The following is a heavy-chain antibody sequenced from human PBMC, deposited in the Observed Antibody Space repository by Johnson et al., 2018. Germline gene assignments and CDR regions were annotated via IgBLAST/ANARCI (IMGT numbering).Heavy chain of an antibody. J-gene: IGHJ6*03. V-gene: IGHV4-34*01. CDR1: GASFSGYY. Sequence: QVQLQQWGAGLLKPSETLSLTCAVYGASFSGYYWIWIRQPPGKGLEWIGEINHCGSTNYNPSLKSRVTISVDTSKNTLYLQMNSLRAEDTAVYYCARADTGARYMDVWGKGTTVTVSS. CDR3: ARADTGARYMDV. D-gene: IGHD1-14*01. CDR2: INHCGST.